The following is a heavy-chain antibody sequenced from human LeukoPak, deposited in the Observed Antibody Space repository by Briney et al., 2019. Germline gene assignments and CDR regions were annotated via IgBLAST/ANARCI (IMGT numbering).Heavy chain of an antibody. D-gene: IGHD3-22*01. CDR2: IYTSGST. CDR1: GGSISSGRYY. V-gene: IGHV4-61*02. J-gene: IGHJ1*01. Sequence: PSETLSLTCTVSGGSISSGRYYWSWIRQPAGKGLEWIGRIYTSGSTNYNPSLKSRVTISVDTSKNQFSLKLISVTAADTAVYYCARVDYDRSGEDANAEYFQHWGQGTLVTVSS. CDR3: ARVDYDRSGEDANAEYFQH.